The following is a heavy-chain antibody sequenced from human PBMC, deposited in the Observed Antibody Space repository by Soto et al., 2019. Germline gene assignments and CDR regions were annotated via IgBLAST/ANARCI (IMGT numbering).Heavy chain of an antibody. V-gene: IGHV1-69*04. CDR2: IIPILGIA. J-gene: IGHJ6*03. CDR1: GGTFSSYT. Sequence: ASVKVSCKASGGTFSSYTISWVRQAPGQGLEWMGRIIPILGIANYAQKFQGRVTITADKSTSTAYMELSSLRSEDTAVYYCARDSRSGYYGDYYYYYMDVWGKGTTVTVSS. D-gene: IGHD3-3*01. CDR3: ARDSRSGYYGDYYYYYMDV.